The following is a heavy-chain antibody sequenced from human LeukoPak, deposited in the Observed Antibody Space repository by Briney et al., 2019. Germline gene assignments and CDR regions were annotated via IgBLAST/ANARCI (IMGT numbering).Heavy chain of an antibody. D-gene: IGHD3-3*01. V-gene: IGHV3-23*01. Sequence: LGGFLRLSCAASGFPFSNYALSWVRQAPGKGLEWVAAISGGGVNTFYAESVKGRFTVSRDNSEKTLHLQMNSLRVDDTAVYYCAKEGRGYDFWGGYTFDVWGRGTMVTVSS. CDR1: GFPFSNYA. J-gene: IGHJ3*01. CDR3: AKEGRGYDFWGGYTFDV. CDR2: ISGGGVNT.